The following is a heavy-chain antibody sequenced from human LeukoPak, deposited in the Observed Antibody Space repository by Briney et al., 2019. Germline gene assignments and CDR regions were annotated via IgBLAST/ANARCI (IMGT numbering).Heavy chain of an antibody. CDR1: GYTFTSYG. CDR3: ARLRNDYYDSSGYYPYFDY. J-gene: IGHJ4*02. V-gene: IGHV1-18*01. Sequence: ASVKVSCKASGYTFTSYGIIWVRQAPGQGLEWMGWISAYNGNTNYAQKLQGRVTMTTDTSTSTAYMELRSLRSDDTAVYYCARLRNDYYDSSGYYPYFDYWGQGTLVTVSS. D-gene: IGHD3-22*01. CDR2: ISAYNGNT.